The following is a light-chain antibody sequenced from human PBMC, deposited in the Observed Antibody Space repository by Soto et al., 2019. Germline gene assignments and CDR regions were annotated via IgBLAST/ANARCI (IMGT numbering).Light chain of an antibody. CDR1: SSDVGGYNY. CDR3: SSYTTSSTYV. J-gene: IGLJ1*01. CDR2: DVS. Sequence: LTQPASVSGSPGQSITISCTGTSSDVGGYNYVSWYQQHPGKAPKLMIYDVSNRPSGVSNRFSGFKSGNTASLTISGLHAEDEADYYCSSYTTSSTYVFGTGTKVTVL. V-gene: IGLV2-14*03.